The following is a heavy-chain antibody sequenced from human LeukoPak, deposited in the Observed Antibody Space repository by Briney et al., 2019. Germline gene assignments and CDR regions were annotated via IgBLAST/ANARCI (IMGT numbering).Heavy chain of an antibody. J-gene: IGHJ6*03. CDR3: ARVAVFGVVSSDYYYYYMDV. CDR2: IDYAGRT. Sequence: SETLSLTCTVSGGSISRDYWSWIRQPPGKGLEWIGYIDYAGRTTYNPSLKSRVTISVDTSKNQFSLRLSSVTAADTAVYYCARVAVFGVVSSDYYYYYMDVWGKGTTVTVSS. D-gene: IGHD3-3*01. V-gene: IGHV4-59*12. CDR1: GGSISRDY.